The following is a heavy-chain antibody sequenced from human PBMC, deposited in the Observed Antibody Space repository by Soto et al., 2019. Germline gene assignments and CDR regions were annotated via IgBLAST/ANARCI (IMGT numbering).Heavy chain of an antibody. CDR1: RYTFTSHG. CDR2: ISTFNGKT. D-gene: IGHD3-9*01. J-gene: IGHJ3*01. Sequence: QIQLVQSGGDVKTPWSSVKGSCTTSRYTFTSHGIAWVRQAPGQGLEWMGWISTFNGKTDYAQKFQGRVTMTADTITSTVHMELRSLRSDDTAVYYCARLLTEGATFREDAFDLWGPGTKVTVSS. CDR3: ARLLTEGATFREDAFDL. V-gene: IGHV1-18*01.